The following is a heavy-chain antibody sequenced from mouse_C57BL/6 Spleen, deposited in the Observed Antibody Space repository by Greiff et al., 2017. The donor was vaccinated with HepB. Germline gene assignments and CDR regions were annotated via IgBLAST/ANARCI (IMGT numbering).Heavy chain of an antibody. CDR1: GYTFTDYY. CDR2: IYPGSGNT. Sequence: QVQLQQSGAELVRPGASVKLSCKASGYTFTDYYINWVKQRPGQGLEWIARIYPGSGNTYYNEKFKGKATLTAEKSSSTAYMQLSSLTSEDSAVYFCARAPHYYGPFDYWGQGTTLTVSS. CDR3: ARAPHYYGPFDY. J-gene: IGHJ2*01. D-gene: IGHD1-2*01. V-gene: IGHV1-76*01.